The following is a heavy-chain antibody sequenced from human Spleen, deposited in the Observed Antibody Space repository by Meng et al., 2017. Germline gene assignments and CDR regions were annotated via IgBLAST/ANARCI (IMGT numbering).Heavy chain of an antibody. CDR3: ARETKSRDGYKTFDY. J-gene: IGHJ4*02. V-gene: IGHV4-59*01. Sequence: SETLSLTCTVSGGSISSYYWSWIRQPPGKGLEWIGYIYYSGSTNYNPSLKSRVTISVDTSKNQFSLKLSSVTAADTAVYYCARETKSRDGYKTFDYWGQGTLVTVSS. CDR2: IYYSGST. CDR1: GGSISSYY. D-gene: IGHD5-24*01.